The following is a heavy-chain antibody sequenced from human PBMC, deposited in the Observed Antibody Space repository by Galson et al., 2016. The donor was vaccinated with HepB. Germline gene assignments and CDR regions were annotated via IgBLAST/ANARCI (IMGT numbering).Heavy chain of an antibody. J-gene: IGHJ1*01. CDR2: IKGKPDGGTT. D-gene: IGHD3-22*01. Sequence: SLRLSCAASGFTIPFSNVWMTWVRQAPGQGPEWVGRIKGKPDGGTTDYAETVKVRFLSSRHDSKNTLYLQMSSLKTEDTAMHYCTTLRPDYYESSGYLSNWGQGTLVTVSS. CDR1: GFTIPFSNVW. CDR3: TTLRPDYYESSGYLSN. V-gene: IGHV3-15*01.